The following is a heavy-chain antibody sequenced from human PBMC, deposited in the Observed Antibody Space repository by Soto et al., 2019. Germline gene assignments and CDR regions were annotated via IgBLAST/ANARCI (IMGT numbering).Heavy chain of an antibody. CDR1: GFTFSSYG. V-gene: IGHV3-33*01. Sequence: QVQLVESGGGVVQPGRSLRLSCAASGFTFSSYGMHWVRQAPGKGLEWVAVIWYDGSNKYYADSVKGRFTISRDNSKNTRYLQMNSLRADDTAVYYCARDLIPAAMLGWFDPWGEGTLVTVSS. CDR3: ARDLIPAAMLGWFDP. J-gene: IGHJ5*02. CDR2: IWYDGSNK. D-gene: IGHD2-2*01.